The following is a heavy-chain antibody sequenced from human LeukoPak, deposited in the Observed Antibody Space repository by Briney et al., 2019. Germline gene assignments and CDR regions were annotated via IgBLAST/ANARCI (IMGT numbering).Heavy chain of an antibody. V-gene: IGHV1-2*02. CDR2: INPNSGGT. CDR1: GYTFTGYY. D-gene: IGHD2-15*01. CDR3: ARALEGYCSGGSCYDPDAFDI. Sequence: ASVKVSCKASGYTFTGYYMHWVRQAPGQGLEWMGWINPNSGGTNYAQKFQGRVTMTRDTSISTAYMELSRLRSDDTAVYYCARALEGYCSGGSCYDPDAFDIWGQGTMVTVSS. J-gene: IGHJ3*02.